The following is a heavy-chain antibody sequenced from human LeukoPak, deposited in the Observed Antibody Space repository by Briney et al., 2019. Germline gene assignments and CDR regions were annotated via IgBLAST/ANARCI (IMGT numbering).Heavy chain of an antibody. CDR2: IYTSGST. V-gene: IGHV4-4*07. D-gene: IGHD3-22*01. J-gene: IGHJ3*02. CDR3: ARGHYDSSGFLDHAFDI. CDR1: GGSISSYY. Sequence: SETLSLTCTVSGGSISSYYWSWIRQPAGKGLEWIGRIYTSGSTNYNPSLKSRVTMSVDTSKNQFSLKLSSVTAADTAVYYCARGHYDSSGFLDHAFDIWGQGTMVTVSS.